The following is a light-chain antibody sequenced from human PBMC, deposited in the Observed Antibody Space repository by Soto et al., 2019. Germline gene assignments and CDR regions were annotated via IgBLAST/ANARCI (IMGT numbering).Light chain of an antibody. CDR2: GAS. CDR1: QSVSSNY. CDR3: QQYGSSPYT. V-gene: IGKV3-20*01. J-gene: IGKJ2*01. Sequence: EIGLTQSPGTLSLSPGERATLSCRASQSVSSNYLAWYQQKPGQAPRLLIYGASSRATGIPDRFSGSGSGTDFTLTISRLEAEDCEGYYCQQYGSSPYTFGQGNKLEIK.